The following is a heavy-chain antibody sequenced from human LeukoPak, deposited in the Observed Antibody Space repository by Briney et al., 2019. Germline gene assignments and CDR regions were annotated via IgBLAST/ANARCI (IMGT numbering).Heavy chain of an antibody. CDR3: ARGVGATNQVDY. V-gene: IGHV3-21*01. J-gene: IGHJ4*02. CDR2: ITSSSNYI. D-gene: IGHD1-26*01. CDR1: GFTFSIYS. Sequence: GGSLRLSCAASGFTFSIYSMNWVRQAPGKGLEWVSRITSSSNYIYYADSVKGRFTISRDNAKNSLYLDMNSLRAEDTAVYYCARGVGATNQVDYWGQGTLVTVSS.